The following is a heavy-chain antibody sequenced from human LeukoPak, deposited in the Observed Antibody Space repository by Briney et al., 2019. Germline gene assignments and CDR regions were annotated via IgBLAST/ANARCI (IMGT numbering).Heavy chain of an antibody. J-gene: IGHJ6*03. CDR1: GYTFTSYY. V-gene: IGHV1-46*01. Sequence: ASVKVSCKASGYTFTSYYMHWVRQAPGQGLEWMGIINPSGGSTSYAQKFQGRVTMTRDTSTSTVHMELSSLRSEDTAVYYCARWGLGLSELGYMDVWGKGTTVTISS. CDR3: ARWGLGLSELGYMDV. D-gene: IGHD3-10*01. CDR2: INPSGGST.